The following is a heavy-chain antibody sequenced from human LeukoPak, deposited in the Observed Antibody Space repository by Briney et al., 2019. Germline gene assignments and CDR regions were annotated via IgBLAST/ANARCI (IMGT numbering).Heavy chain of an antibody. CDR1: GFTVSSNY. V-gene: IGHV4-39*01. Sequence: PGGSLRLSCAASGFTVSSNYMSWVRQPPGKGLEWIGSIYYSGSTYYNPSLKSRVTISVDTSKNQFSLKLSSVTAADTAVYYCARRFEQWFDPWGQGTLVTVSS. D-gene: IGHD2-21*01. J-gene: IGHJ5*02. CDR3: ARRFEQWFDP. CDR2: IYYSGST.